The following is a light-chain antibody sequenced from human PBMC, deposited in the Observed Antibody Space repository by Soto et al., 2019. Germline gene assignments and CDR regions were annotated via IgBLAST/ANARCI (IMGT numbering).Light chain of an antibody. CDR3: QVRTDWPPFKYT. V-gene: IGKV3-11*01. Sequence: EIVLTQSPASLSLSAGERVTLSCRASQSVDTMVAWYQQQVGRTPRLLIYETSNRATGVPGRFSGSGSGTDFTLTISRLETEDFAVYFCQVRTDWPPFKYTFGQGTKLEV. J-gene: IGKJ2*01. CDR1: QSVDTM. CDR2: ETS.